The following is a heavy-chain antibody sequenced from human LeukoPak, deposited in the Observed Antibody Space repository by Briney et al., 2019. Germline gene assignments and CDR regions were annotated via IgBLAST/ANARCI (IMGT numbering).Heavy chain of an antibody. CDR2: ISAYNGNT. V-gene: IGHV1-18*01. CDR3: ARGPDIVVVPAAMGHFDY. CDR1: GYTFTSYG. J-gene: IGHJ4*02. Sequence: ASVKVSCKASGYTFTSYGISWVRQAPGQGLEWMGWISAYNGNTNYAQKLQGRVTMTTDTSTSTAYMELRSLRSDDTAVYYCARGPDIVVVPAAMGHFDYWGQGTLVTVSS. D-gene: IGHD2-2*01.